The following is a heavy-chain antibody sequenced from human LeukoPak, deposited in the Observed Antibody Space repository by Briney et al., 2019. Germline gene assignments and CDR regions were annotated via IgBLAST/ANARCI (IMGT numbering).Heavy chain of an antibody. CDR1: GFSSNAYS. Sequence: GGSLRLSCAASGFSSNAYSMNWVRQAPGEGLEWVSSISSSGSYIYYADSVKGRFTISRDNGKKSLYLQMNSLRAEDTAVYYCAREFESQSYWGQGTLVTVSS. D-gene: IGHD3-9*01. CDR2: ISSSGSYI. J-gene: IGHJ4*02. V-gene: IGHV3-21*01. CDR3: AREFESQSY.